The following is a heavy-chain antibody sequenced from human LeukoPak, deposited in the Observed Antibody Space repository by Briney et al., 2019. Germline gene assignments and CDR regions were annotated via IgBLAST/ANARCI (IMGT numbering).Heavy chain of an antibody. J-gene: IGHJ5*02. CDR3: ARGGGWYTGQNWFDP. CDR2: IFYSGST. V-gene: IGHV4-39*01. CDR1: GGSISSSSYY. D-gene: IGHD6-19*01. Sequence: PSETLSLTCTVSGGSISSSSYYWGWIRQPPGKGLEWIGNIFYSGSTYYNPSLKSRVAISVDTSKDQFSLKLSSVTAADTAIYYCARGGGWYTGQNWFDPWGQGTLVTVSS.